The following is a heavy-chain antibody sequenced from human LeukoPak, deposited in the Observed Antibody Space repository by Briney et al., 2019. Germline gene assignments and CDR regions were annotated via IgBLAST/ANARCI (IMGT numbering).Heavy chain of an antibody. V-gene: IGHV4-59*11. CDR2: ICYSGST. Sequence: SETLSLTCTVSGGSISSHYWSWIRQPPGKGLEWIGYICYSGSTNYNPSLKSRVTISVDTSKNQFSLKLSSVTAADTAVYYCARQYYYDSSDYFDYWGQGTLVTVSS. CDR1: GGSISSHY. J-gene: IGHJ4*02. CDR3: ARQYYYDSSDYFDY. D-gene: IGHD3-22*01.